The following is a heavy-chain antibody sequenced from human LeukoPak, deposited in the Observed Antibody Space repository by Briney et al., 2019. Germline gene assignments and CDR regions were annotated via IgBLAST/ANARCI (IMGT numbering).Heavy chain of an antibody. D-gene: IGHD4-17*01. CDR2: IIPIFGTA. V-gene: IGHV1-69*06. CDR3: ARDRGYGDYLLFDY. CDR1: GGTFSSYA. Sequence: GSSVKVSCKASGGTFSSYANSWVRQAPGQGLEWMGGIIPIFGTANYAQKFQGRVTITADKSTSTAYMELSSLRSEDTAVYYCARDRGYGDYLLFDYWGQGTLVTVSS. J-gene: IGHJ4*02.